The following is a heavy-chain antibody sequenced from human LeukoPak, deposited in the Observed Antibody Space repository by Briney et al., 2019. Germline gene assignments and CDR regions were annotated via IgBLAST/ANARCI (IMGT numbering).Heavy chain of an antibody. D-gene: IGHD1-26*01. CDR3: ARDRGSGSYWDY. J-gene: IGHJ4*02. Sequence: SETLSLTCTVSGYSISSGYYWGWIRQPPGKGLEWIGSIYHSGSTYYNPSLKSRVTISVDTSKNQFSLKLSSVTAADTAVYYCARDRGSGSYWDYWGQGTLVTVSS. CDR2: IYHSGST. CDR1: GYSISSGYY. V-gene: IGHV4-38-2*02.